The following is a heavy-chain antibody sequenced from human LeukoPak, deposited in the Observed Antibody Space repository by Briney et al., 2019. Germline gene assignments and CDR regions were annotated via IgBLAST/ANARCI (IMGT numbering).Heavy chain of an antibody. D-gene: IGHD3-10*01. Sequence: SETLSLTCAVYGGSFSGYYWSWIRQPPGKGLEWIGEINHSGSTNYNPSLKSRVTISVDTSKNQFSLKLSSVTAADTAVYYCARGYPNLKKYGSGSYYKPSYYYYGMDVWGQGTTVTVS. CDR1: GGSFSGYY. V-gene: IGHV4-34*01. CDR2: INHSGST. CDR3: ARGYPNLKKYGSGSYYKPSYYYYGMDV. J-gene: IGHJ6*02.